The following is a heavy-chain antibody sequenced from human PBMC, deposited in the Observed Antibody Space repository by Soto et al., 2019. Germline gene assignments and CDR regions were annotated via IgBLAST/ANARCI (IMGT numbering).Heavy chain of an antibody. Sequence: EVQLVESGGGLVQPGGSLRLSCAASGFTVSTKYMSWVRQAPGKGLEWVSVIYSGGSTFYADSVRGRFTISRDNYKNTVNLQMKSLRAEDTAVYYCASDPWAAAYWGQGTLVTVSS. CDR3: ASDPWAAAY. CDR1: GFTVSTKY. CDR2: IYSGGST. D-gene: IGHD3-16*01. J-gene: IGHJ4*02. V-gene: IGHV3-66*01.